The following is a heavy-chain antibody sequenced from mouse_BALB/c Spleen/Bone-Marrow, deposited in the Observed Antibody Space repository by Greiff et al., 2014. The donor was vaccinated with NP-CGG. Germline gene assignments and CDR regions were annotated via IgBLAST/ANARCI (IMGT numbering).Heavy chain of an antibody. Sequence: EVKLVESGTVLARPGASLRMSCKASGYTFTNYWINWIKQRPGQGLEWIGAIYPGNNDAKYTQKFKAKAKLTAVTSTSTADMELSSLTNEDSAVYYCARSWDWVFAYWGQGTLVTVSA. D-gene: IGHD4-1*01. J-gene: IGHJ3*01. CDR3: ARSWDWVFAY. CDR2: IYPGNNDA. V-gene: IGHV1-5*01. CDR1: GYTFTNYW.